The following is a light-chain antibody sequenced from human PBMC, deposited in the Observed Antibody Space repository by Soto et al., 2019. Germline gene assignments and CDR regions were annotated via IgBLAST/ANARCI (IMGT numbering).Light chain of an antibody. V-gene: IGKV1-27*01. CDR2: AAS. CDR3: QKYNSAPWT. J-gene: IGKJ1*01. CDR1: QGISNY. Sequence: DIQMTQSPSSLSASVGDRVNITCRASQGISNYLAWYQQKPGKVPKLLIYAASTLQSGVPSRFSGSGSGTDFTVTMSSLQPEDVATYYCQKYNSAPWTYGQGTKVEIK.